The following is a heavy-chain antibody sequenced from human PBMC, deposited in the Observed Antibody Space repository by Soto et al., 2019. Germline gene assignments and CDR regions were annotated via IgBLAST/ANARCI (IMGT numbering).Heavy chain of an antibody. V-gene: IGHV4-30-2*01. CDR1: GGSISSGGYS. J-gene: IGHJ4*02. CDR2: IYHSGST. Sequence: SETLSLTCSVSGGSISSGGYSLSWIRQPPGKGLEWIGYIYHSGSTYYNPSLKSRVTISVDSSKNQFSMKLSSVTAADTAVYYCARVPDYWGQGTLVTVSS. CDR3: ARVPDY.